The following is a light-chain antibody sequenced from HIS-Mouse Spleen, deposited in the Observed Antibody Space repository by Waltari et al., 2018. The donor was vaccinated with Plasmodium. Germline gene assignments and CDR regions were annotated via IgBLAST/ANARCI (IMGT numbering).Light chain of an antibody. CDR2: RNN. V-gene: IGLV1-47*01. Sequence: QSVLTQPPSASGTPGPRVTISSSGSSPHIGSNSVYWYQQLPGTAPKLLIYRNNQRPSGVPDRFSGSKSGTSASLAISGLRSEDEADYYCAAWDDSLSGPVFGGGTKLTVL. J-gene: IGLJ3*02. CDR3: AAWDDSLSGPV. CDR1: SPHIGSNS.